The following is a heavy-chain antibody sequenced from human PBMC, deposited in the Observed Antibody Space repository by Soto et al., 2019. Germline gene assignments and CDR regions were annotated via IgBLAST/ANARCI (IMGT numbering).Heavy chain of an antibody. CDR3: ARVEMATILFDH. Sequence: PSETLSLTCAVSGGSISSGGYSWSWIRQPPGKGLEWIGYIYHSGSTYYNPSLKSRVTISVDRSKNQFSLKLSSVTAADTAVYYCARVEMATILFDHWGHGTLLTGS. CDR2: IYHSGST. J-gene: IGHJ4*01. D-gene: IGHD5-12*01. CDR1: GGSISSGGYS. V-gene: IGHV4-30-2*01.